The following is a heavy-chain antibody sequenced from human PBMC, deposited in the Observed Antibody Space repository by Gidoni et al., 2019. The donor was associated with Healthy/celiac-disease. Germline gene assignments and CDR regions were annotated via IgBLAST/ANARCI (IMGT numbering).Heavy chain of an antibody. CDR1: GYTFTSYG. J-gene: IGHJ4*02. CDR2: ISAYNGNT. D-gene: IGHD2-15*01. V-gene: IGHV1-18*04. Sequence: QVQLVQSGAEVKKPGASVKVSCKASGYTFTSYGISWVRQAPGQGLEWMGWISAYNGNTNYAQKLQGRVTMNTDTSTSTAYMELRSLRSDDTAVYYCVRSSCGMGGSCLFDYWGQGTLVTVSS. CDR3: VRSSCGMGGSCLFDY.